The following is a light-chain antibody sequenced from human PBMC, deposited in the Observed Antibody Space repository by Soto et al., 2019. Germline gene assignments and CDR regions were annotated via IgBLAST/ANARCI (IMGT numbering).Light chain of an antibody. CDR3: QQYNTPVYT. V-gene: IGKV1-5*01. CDR1: QSISSW. J-gene: IGKJ2*01. CDR2: DAS. Sequence: DIQMTQSPSTLSASVGDRVTNTCRASQSISSWLAWYQQKPGKAPKLLIYDASSLESGVPSRFSGSGSGTEFTLTISSLQPDDFATYYCQQYNTPVYTFGQGTKLEIK.